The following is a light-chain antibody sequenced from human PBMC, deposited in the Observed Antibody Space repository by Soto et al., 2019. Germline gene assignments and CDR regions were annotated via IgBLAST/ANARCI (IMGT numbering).Light chain of an antibody. Sequence: DIQMTQSPSSLSASVGDRVTISCRASQSIGTSVIWYQQKPGKAPKLLVYAASTLQTGVPSRFSGSASGTDFTLTISRLQPEDFATYHCQQSYITPYTFGQGTTLEIK. CDR3: QQSYITPYT. J-gene: IGKJ2*01. V-gene: IGKV1-39*01. CDR1: QSIGTS. CDR2: AAS.